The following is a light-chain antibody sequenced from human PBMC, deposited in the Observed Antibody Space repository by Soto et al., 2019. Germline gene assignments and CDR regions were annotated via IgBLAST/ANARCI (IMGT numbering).Light chain of an antibody. J-gene: IGKJ4*01. V-gene: IGKV1-5*03. Sequence: DIQMTQSPSTLSASVEDRVTLTCRASQTIDRWLAWYQQRPGRAPKLLIHQASTLEGGVPSRFSGSASGTEFTLTISSLQPDDFATYYCLQYIHYPRTFGGGTKVELK. CDR1: QTIDRW. CDR3: LQYIHYPRT. CDR2: QAS.